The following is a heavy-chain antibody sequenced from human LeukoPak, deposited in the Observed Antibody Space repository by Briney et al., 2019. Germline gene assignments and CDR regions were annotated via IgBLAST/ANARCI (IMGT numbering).Heavy chain of an antibody. Sequence: PGGSLRLSCAASGFTFDNYGMHWVRQAPGKGLEWVAFIRSDGGIKYYADSVKGRFTISRDNSKNTLYLQMNSLRAEDTAVYYCASSIAYYDFWSGYCWGQGALVTVSS. CDR3: ASSIAYYDFWSGYC. J-gene: IGHJ4*02. CDR1: GFTFDNYG. D-gene: IGHD3-3*01. V-gene: IGHV3-30*02. CDR2: IRSDGGIK.